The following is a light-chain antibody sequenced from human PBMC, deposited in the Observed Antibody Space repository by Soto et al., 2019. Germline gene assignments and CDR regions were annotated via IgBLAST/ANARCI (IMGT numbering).Light chain of an antibody. CDR1: QSVGSD. CDR2: GAS. J-gene: IGKJ2*01. V-gene: IGKV3-15*01. CDR3: QQYNNWPLYT. Sequence: EVVMTQSPATLSVSPGERATLSCRASQSVGSDLAWYQRKPGQAPRLLIYGASTRATGIPARFSGSGSGTDFTLTISSLQSEDFAVYYCQQYNNWPLYTFGQGTKLEIK.